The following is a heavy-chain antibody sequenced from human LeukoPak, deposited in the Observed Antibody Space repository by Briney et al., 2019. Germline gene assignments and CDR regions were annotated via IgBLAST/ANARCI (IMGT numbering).Heavy chain of an antibody. J-gene: IGHJ4*02. CDR3: ARVGDWNDLVY. D-gene: IGHD1-1*01. V-gene: IGHV4-59*01. CDR2: IYNSGST. Sequence: PSETLSLTCTVSGGSISSYYWSWIRQPPGKGLDWIGNIYNSGSTKYNPSLRSRVTISVDTSKNQFSLKLRSVTAADTAVYYCARVGDWNDLVYWGQGTLVTVSS. CDR1: GGSISSYY.